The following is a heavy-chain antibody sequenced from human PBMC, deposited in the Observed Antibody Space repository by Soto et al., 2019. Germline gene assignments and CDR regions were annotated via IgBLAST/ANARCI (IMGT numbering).Heavy chain of an antibody. CDR1: GGSVSSGNYY. CDR3: ARSMLDSDGSNYSPFDD. Sequence: PSETLSLTCTVSGGSVSSGNYYWSWIRQPPGEGLEWIGYFYYTGSINYNPSLKSRVTISIDASKNQFSLRLSSVTAADTAVYYCARSMLDSDGSNYSPFDDWGKGTLVTVSS. V-gene: IGHV4-61*01. J-gene: IGHJ4*02. CDR2: FYYTGSI. D-gene: IGHD3-22*01.